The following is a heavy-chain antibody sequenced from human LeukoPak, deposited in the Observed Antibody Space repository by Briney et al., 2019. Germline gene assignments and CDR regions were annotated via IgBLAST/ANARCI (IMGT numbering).Heavy chain of an antibody. CDR3: ARGDDYSNEFDY. D-gene: IGHD4-11*01. CDR1: GYTFSTYP. Sequence: ASVKVSCKASGYTFSTYPINWVRQAPGQGLEWMGRINPNSGGTNYAQKFQGRVTMTRDTSISTAYMELSRLRSDDTAVYYCARGDDYSNEFDYWGQGTLVTVSS. CDR2: INPNSGGT. V-gene: IGHV1-2*06. J-gene: IGHJ4*02.